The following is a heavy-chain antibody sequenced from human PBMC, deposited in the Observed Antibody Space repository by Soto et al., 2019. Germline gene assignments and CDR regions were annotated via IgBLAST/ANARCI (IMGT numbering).Heavy chain of an antibody. Sequence: ASVKVSCKASGYTFTSYGISWVRQAPGQGLEWMGWISAYNGNTNYAQKLQGRVTMTTDTSTSTAYMELRSLRSDDTAVYYCASGYYGSGSYLFGFDYWGQGTLVTVS. CDR1: GYTFTSYG. J-gene: IGHJ4*02. CDR3: ASGYYGSGSYLFGFDY. V-gene: IGHV1-18*01. D-gene: IGHD3-10*01. CDR2: ISAYNGNT.